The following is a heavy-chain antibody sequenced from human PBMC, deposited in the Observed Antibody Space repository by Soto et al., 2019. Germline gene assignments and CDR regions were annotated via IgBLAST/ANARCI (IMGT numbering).Heavy chain of an antibody. CDR3: ARMLVWFGAPLDS. Sequence: QPGGSLRLSCAASGFTFGGYWMHWVRQAPGKGLEWVSRSNRDGSDTNYADSVKGRFTVSRDNAKNTLFLQMNGLRAEDTAVYYCARMLVWFGAPLDSWGQGTRVTVSS. CDR2: SNRDGSDT. D-gene: IGHD3-10*01. J-gene: IGHJ4*02. CDR1: GFTFGGYW. V-gene: IGHV3-74*01.